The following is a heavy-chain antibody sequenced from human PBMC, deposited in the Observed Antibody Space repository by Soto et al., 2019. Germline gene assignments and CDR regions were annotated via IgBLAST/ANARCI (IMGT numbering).Heavy chain of an antibody. V-gene: IGHV3-49*03. CDR1: GFTFGDYA. D-gene: IGHD4-17*01. J-gene: IGHJ4*02. CDR2: IRSKAYGGTT. CDR3: TRDHVPGGDQRRFDY. Sequence: GSLRLSCTASGFTFGDYAMSWFRQAPGKGLEWVGFIRSKAYGGTTEYAASVKGRFTISRDDSKSIAYLQMNSLKTEDTAVYYCTRDHVPGGDQRRFDYWGQGTLVTVSS.